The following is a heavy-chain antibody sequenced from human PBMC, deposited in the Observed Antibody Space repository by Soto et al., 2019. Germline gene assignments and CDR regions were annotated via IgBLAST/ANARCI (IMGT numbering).Heavy chain of an antibody. CDR2: TYYNGDT. J-gene: IGHJ4*02. V-gene: IGHV4-61*08. D-gene: IGHD6-19*01. Sequence: SETLALTCTVSDDSFRCADYYWSWIRQPLGKVPEWIGYTYYNGDTKYNPALKSRVTMSVDTSKNQFSLRLSSVTAADTAVYFCERGTGYIDGWRTFDFWGRGSLVTVSP. CDR1: DDSFRCADYY. CDR3: ERGTGYIDGWRTFDF.